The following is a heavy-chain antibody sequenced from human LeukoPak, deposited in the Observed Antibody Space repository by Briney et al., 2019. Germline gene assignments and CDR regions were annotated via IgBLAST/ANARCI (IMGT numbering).Heavy chain of an antibody. CDR3: ARDLYYYDSSGYYYTYYYYMDV. J-gene: IGHJ6*03. CDR1: GYTFTSYY. V-gene: IGHV1-46*01. Sequence: ASVKVSCKASGYTFTSYYMHWVRQAPGQGLEWMGIINPSGGSTSYAQKFQGRVTMTRDTSTSTVYMELSSLRSEDTAVYYCARDLYYYDSSGYYYTYYYYMDVWGKGTTVTISS. CDR2: INPSGGST. D-gene: IGHD3-22*01.